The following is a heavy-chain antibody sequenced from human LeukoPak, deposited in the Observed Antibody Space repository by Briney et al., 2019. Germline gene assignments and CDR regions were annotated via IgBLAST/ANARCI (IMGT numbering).Heavy chain of an antibody. CDR2: MTGPADTT. CDR1: GFTFNNFA. CDR3: AKGAEIDH. V-gene: IGHV3-23*01. Sequence: GGALRLSCAASGFTFNNFAMSWVRQAPGKGPEWLSAMTGPADTTYYAESVKGRFTISRDYSKSMVYLQMNSLRVEDTAIYYCAKGAEIDHWGQGTLVTVSS. J-gene: IGHJ4*02.